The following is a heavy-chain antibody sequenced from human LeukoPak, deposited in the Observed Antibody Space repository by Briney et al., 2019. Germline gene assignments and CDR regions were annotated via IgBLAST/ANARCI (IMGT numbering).Heavy chain of an antibody. CDR1: GYTFTSYY. Sequence: ASVKVSCKASGYTFTSYYMHWVRQAPGQGLEWMGIINPSGGSTSYAQKFQGRVTMTRDMSTSTVYMELSSLRSEDTAVYYCARDLRPYSSGWYSWFDPWGQGTLVTVSS. CDR2: INPSGGST. V-gene: IGHV1-46*01. D-gene: IGHD6-19*01. J-gene: IGHJ5*02. CDR3: ARDLRPYSSGWYSWFDP.